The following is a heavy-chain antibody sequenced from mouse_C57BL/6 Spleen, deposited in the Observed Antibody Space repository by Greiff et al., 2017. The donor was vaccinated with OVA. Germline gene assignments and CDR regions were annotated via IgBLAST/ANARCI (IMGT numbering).Heavy chain of an antibody. J-gene: IGHJ2*01. V-gene: IGHV3-6*01. Sequence: EVQLVESGPGLVKPSQSLSLTCSVTGYSITSGYYWNWIRQFPGNKLEWMGYISYDGSNNYNPSLKNRISITRDTSKNQFFLKLNSVTTEDTATYYCARENRLYYFDYWGQGTTLTVSS. CDR3: ARENRLYYFDY. CDR2: ISYDGSN. D-gene: IGHD1-2*01. CDR1: GYSITSGYY.